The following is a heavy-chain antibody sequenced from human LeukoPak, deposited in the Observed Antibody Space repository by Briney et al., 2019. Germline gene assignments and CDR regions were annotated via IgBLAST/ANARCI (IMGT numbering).Heavy chain of an antibody. V-gene: IGHV4-34*01. CDR2: INHSGST. CDR3: ARRGEIPFDP. CDR1: GGSFSGYY. D-gene: IGHD2-21*01. Sequence: PSETLSLTCAVYGGSFSGYYWSWIRQPPGKGLEWIGEINHSGSTNYNPSLKSRVTISVGTSKNQFSLKLSSVTAADTAVYYCARRGEIPFDPWGQGTLVTVSS. J-gene: IGHJ5*02.